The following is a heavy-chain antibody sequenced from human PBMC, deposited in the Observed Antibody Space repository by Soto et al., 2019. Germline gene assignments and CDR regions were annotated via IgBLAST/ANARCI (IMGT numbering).Heavy chain of an antibody. CDR3: VRFYGNAFDI. Sequence: SETLSLTCIVSGGSLTSSSFYWGWIRQPPGKGLSWIGNIYYSGTTDYNPSLKSRVSVSTDTSRNQLSLTLSSVTAADTAVYYCVRFYGNAFDIWGPGTLVTVS. CDR1: GGSLTSSSFY. J-gene: IGHJ3*02. V-gene: IGHV4-39*01. D-gene: IGHD3-10*01. CDR2: IYYSGTT.